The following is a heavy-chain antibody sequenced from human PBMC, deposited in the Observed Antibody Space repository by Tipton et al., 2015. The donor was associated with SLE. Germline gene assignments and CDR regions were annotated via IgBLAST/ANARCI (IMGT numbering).Heavy chain of an antibody. Sequence: QSGPEVKKPGASVKVSCKASGYTFRSYDIIWVRQASGQGLEWMGWLSPNTGNTGSAQKFQGRVTMTRDTSTNTAYMELINLRSEDTAVYYCARGLRFTMIQGIEYWGQGTLVTVSS. CDR3: ARGLRFTMIQGIEY. D-gene: IGHD3-10*01. J-gene: IGHJ4*02. CDR1: GYTFRSYD. CDR2: LSPNTGNT. V-gene: IGHV1-8*01.